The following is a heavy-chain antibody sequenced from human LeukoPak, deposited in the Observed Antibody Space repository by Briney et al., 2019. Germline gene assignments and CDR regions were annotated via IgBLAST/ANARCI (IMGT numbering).Heavy chain of an antibody. CDR3: ARDIGPNGSGSYGGYSFDY. Sequence: ASVKVSCKASGYTFTSYYMHWVRQAPGQGLEWMGIINPSGGSTSYAQKFQGRVTMTRDTSTSTVYMELSSLRSEDTAVYYCARDIGPNGSGSYGGYSFDYWGQGTLVTVSS. J-gene: IGHJ4*02. CDR2: INPSGGST. D-gene: IGHD3-10*01. CDR1: GYTFTSYY. V-gene: IGHV1-46*01.